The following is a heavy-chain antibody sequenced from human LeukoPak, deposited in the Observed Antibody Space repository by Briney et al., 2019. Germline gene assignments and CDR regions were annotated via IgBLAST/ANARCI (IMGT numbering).Heavy chain of an antibody. D-gene: IGHD3-22*01. J-gene: IGHJ3*02. V-gene: IGHV3-30*04. Sequence: PGGSLRLSCAASGFTFSSYAMHWVRQAPGKGLEWVAVISYDGSNKYYADSVKGRFTISRDNSKNTLYLQMNSLRAEDTAVYYCARGTSYYDSSGYYNPHAFDIWGQGTMVTVSS. CDR3: ARGTSYYDSSGYYNPHAFDI. CDR2: ISYDGSNK. CDR1: GFTFSSYA.